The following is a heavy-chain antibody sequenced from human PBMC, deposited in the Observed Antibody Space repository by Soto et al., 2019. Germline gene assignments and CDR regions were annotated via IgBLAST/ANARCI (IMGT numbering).Heavy chain of an antibody. V-gene: IGHV1-18*01. D-gene: IGHD4-4*01. CDR1: GYTFTSYA. CDR2: ISAQNGNT. J-gene: IGHJ6*02. CDR3: VRDPTVTTGYYFYVMDV. Sequence: QVQLVQSGAEVREPGASVKVSCETSGYTFTSYAISWVRQAPGQGLEWMGGISAQNGNTNYAQKLQGRVTMTTDTSTTTAYMEWRSLRSDDTAVYYCVRDPTVTTGYYFYVMDVWGQGTTVIVSS.